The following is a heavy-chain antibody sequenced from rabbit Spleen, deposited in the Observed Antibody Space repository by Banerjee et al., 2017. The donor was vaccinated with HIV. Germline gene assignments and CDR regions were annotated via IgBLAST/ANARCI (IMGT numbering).Heavy chain of an antibody. CDR2: IHGGGGFT. CDR1: GFSFSAGYY. D-gene: IGHD8-1*01. Sequence: QSLEESGGDLVKPGASLTLTCTASGFSFSAGYYMCWVRQAPGKGLEWIACIHGGGGFTYYASWAKGRFTISKTSSTTVTLQMTSLAAADTATYFCARDTASSVSSYGMDLWGPGTLVTVS. CDR3: ARDTASSVSSYGMDL. V-gene: IGHV1S40*01. J-gene: IGHJ6*01.